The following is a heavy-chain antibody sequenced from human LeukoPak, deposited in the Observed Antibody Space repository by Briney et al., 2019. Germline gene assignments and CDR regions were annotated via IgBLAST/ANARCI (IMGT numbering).Heavy chain of an antibody. D-gene: IGHD3-22*01. CDR3: AREWGYYDSTGAYHGVSWFDS. CDR2: INPNSGGT. V-gene: IGHV1-2*02. Sequence: GASVKVSCKASGYTFTGYYMHWVRQAPGQGLEWMGWINPNSGGTNYAQTFQGRVTMTRDTSINTAYMELSRLRSDDTAVYYCAREWGYYDSTGAYHGVSWFDSWGQGTLVTVSS. CDR1: GYTFTGYY. J-gene: IGHJ5*01.